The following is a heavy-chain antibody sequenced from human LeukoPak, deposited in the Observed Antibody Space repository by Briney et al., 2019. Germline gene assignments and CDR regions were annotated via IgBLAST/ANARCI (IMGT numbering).Heavy chain of an antibody. CDR3: ARQSGGSSWDSRPNWFDP. J-gene: IGHJ5*02. CDR1: GGSISSSSYY. CDR2: IYYSGST. Sequence: PSETLSLTCTVSGGSISSSSYYWGWIRQPPGKGLEWIGSIYYSGSTYYNPSLKSRVTISVDTSKNQFPLKLSSVTAADTAVYYCARQSGGSSWDSRPNWFDPWGQGTLVTVSS. D-gene: IGHD6-13*01. V-gene: IGHV4-39*01.